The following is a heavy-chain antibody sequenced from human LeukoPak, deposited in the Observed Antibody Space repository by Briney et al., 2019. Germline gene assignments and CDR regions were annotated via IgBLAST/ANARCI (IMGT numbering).Heavy chain of an antibody. CDR1: GYTFTSYG. CDR3: AQTSYYYGSGSYPTLDY. J-gene: IGHJ4*02. V-gene: IGHV1-18*01. D-gene: IGHD3-10*01. Sequence: ASVKVSCKASGYTFTSYGISWVRQAPGQGLEWMGWISAYNGNTNYAQKLQGRVTMTTDTSTSTAYMELRSLRSDDTAVYYCAQTSYYYGSGSYPTLDYWGQGTLVTVSS. CDR2: ISAYNGNT.